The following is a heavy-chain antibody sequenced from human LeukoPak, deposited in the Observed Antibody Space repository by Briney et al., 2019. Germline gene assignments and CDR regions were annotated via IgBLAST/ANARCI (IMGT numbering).Heavy chain of an antibody. Sequence: SETLSLTCTVSGGSISSYYWSWIRQPPGKGLEWVGEIYLRGNTNYNPSLESRVSISVDESKTQLSLRLESVTAADTAVYYCARGTITTVTDSWGPGTWSPSP. V-gene: IGHV4-59*12. CDR2: IYLRGNT. CDR1: GGSISSYY. J-gene: IGHJ4*02. D-gene: IGHD4-17*01. CDR3: ARGTITTVTDS.